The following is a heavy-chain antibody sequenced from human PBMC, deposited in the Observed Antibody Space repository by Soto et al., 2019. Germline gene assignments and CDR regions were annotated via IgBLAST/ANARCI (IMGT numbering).Heavy chain of an antibody. CDR3: ARAVEMALFDY. D-gene: IGHD2-2*01. V-gene: IGHV4-34*01. J-gene: IGHJ4*02. CDR1: GGSFSGYY. Sequence: SETLSLTCAVYGGSFSGYYWSWIRQPPGKGLEWIGEINHSGSTNYNPSLKSRVTISVDTSKNQFSLKLSSVTAADTAVYYCARAVEMALFDYWGQGTLVTVSS. CDR2: INHSGST.